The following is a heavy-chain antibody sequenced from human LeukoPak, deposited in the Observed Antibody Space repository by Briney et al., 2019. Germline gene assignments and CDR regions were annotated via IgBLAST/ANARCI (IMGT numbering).Heavy chain of an antibody. CDR2: IYPGDSDT. CDR1: GYTFSSNW. J-gene: IGHJ3*02. V-gene: IGHV5-51*01. CDR3: ARHRVGIYSRNHAFDI. D-gene: IGHD1-26*01. Sequence: GESLKISCKGSGYTFSSNWIGWVRQMPGKGLEWMGIIYPGDSDTRYSPSFQGQVTISADKSSSTAYLQWSSLKVSDTAMYYCARHRVGIYSRNHAFDIWGQGTMVTVSS.